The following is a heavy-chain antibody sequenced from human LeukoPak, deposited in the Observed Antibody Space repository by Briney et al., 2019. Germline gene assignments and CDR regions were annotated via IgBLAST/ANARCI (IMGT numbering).Heavy chain of an antibody. D-gene: IGHD6-19*01. Sequence: GGSLRLSCATSGFTFSGFDMTWVRQAPGKGLQWVSSSSGSGDSTYYADSEKGRFSISRDNSKNTLWLQMNSLKDEDTAVYYCAKDPRAGSGWGSFDYWGQGTLVTVSS. CDR3: AKDPRAGSGWGSFDY. CDR2: SSGSGDST. CDR1: GFTFSGFD. V-gene: IGHV3-23*01. J-gene: IGHJ4*02.